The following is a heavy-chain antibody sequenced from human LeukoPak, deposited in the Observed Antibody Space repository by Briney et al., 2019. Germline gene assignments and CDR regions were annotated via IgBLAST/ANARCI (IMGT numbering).Heavy chain of an antibody. CDR2: MNPNSGNT. V-gene: IGHV1-8*03. Sequence: ASVKVSCKASGYTFTSYDINWVRQATGQGLEWMGWMNPNSGNTGYAQKFQGRATITRNTSISTAYMELSSLRSEDTAVYYCARAVYSYGLYYYYYMDVWGKGTTVTVSS. CDR3: ARAVYSYGLYYYYYMDV. CDR1: GYTFTSYD. D-gene: IGHD5-18*01. J-gene: IGHJ6*03.